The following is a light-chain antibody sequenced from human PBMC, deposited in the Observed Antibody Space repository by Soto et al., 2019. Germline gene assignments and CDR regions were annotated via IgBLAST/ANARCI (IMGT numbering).Light chain of an antibody. CDR2: AAS. Sequence: DIQMTQSPSSVSASVGDRVTISCRASQRIANWVAWYQQKPGKAPHLLIYAASTLQSGAPSRFSGSGSGTDFIFNISSLQPEDSATYYCQQASSFPFTFSPGTKVDV. J-gene: IGKJ3*01. CDR1: QRIANW. CDR3: QQASSFPFT. V-gene: IGKV1-12*01.